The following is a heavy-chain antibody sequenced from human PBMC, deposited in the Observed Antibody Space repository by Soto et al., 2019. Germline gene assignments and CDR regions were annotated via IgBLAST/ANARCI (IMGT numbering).Heavy chain of an antibody. CDR1: GGSIGSGAYY. CDR2: IFDSGTT. J-gene: IGHJ5*02. Sequence: SETLSLTCTVSGGSIGSGAYYWSWIRLHPGEGLEWIGYIFDSGTTYYNPSLKSRVTVFVDTSKNQFSLKLSSVTAADTAVYYCARHRSDFWFDPWGQGTLVTVSS. D-gene: IGHD2-15*01. V-gene: IGHV4-30-4*01. CDR3: ARHRSDFWFDP.